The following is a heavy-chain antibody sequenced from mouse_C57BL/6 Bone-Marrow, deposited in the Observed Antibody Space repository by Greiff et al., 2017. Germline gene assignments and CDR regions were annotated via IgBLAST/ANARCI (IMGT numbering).Heavy chain of an antibody. CDR1: GFTFSSYA. V-gene: IGHV5-4*03. J-gene: IGHJ4*01. Sequence: EVKLMESGGGLVKPGGSLKLSCAASGFTFSSYAMSWVRQTPEKRLEWVATISDGGSYTYYPDNVKGRFTISRDNAKNNLYLQMRHLKSEDTAMYYCARGVWLRDAMDYWGQGTSVTVSS. D-gene: IGHD2-2*01. CDR2: ISDGGSYT. CDR3: ARGVWLRDAMDY.